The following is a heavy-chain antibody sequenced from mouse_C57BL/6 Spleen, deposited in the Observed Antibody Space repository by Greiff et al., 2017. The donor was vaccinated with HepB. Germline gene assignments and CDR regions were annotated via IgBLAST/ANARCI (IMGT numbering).Heavy chain of an antibody. Sequence: VQLKESGPGLVKPSQSLSLTCSVTGYSITSGYFWNWIRQVPGNKLEWMSYISYDGSNNYNPSLKNRTSITRDTSKNQFFLKLNSVTTEGTATYYCARKKELYYFDYWGQGTTLTVSS. CDR3: ARKKELYYFDY. J-gene: IGHJ2*01. V-gene: IGHV3-6*01. CDR1: GYSITSGYF. CDR2: ISYDGSN.